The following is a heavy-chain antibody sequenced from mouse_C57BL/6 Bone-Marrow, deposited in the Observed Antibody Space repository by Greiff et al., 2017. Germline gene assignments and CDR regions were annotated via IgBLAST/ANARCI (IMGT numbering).Heavy chain of an antibody. D-gene: IGHD1-1*01. CDR2: ISDGGSYT. J-gene: IGHJ1*03. V-gene: IGHV5-4*01. Sequence: EVQLVESGGGLVKPGGSLKLSCAASGFTFSSYAMSWVRQTPEKRLEWVATISDGGSYTYYPDNVKGRFTISRDNAKNNLYLQMSHLKSEDTAMYYCARDFITTARYFDVWGTGTTVTVSS. CDR3: ARDFITTARYFDV. CDR1: GFTFSSYA.